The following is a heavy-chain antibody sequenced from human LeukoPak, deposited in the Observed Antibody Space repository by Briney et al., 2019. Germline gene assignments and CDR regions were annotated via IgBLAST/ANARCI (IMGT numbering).Heavy chain of an antibody. CDR2: IYYSGNT. CDR1: GGSISSSSYY. CDR3: ARLLLGVIEEEAFDI. J-gene: IGHJ3*02. V-gene: IGHV4-39*01. Sequence: SETLSLTCSVSGGSISSSSYYWGWIRQPPGKGLEWIGSIYYSGNTYHNPSLKSRVTISVDTSKNQFSLKLSSVTAADTAVYYCARLLLGVIEEEAFDIWGQGTMVTVSS. D-gene: IGHD3-22*01.